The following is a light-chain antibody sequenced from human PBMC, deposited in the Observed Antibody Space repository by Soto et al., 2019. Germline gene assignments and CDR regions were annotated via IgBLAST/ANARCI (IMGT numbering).Light chain of an antibody. CDR1: RSNIGSNY. J-gene: IGLJ2*01. CDR2: RNN. CDR3: ETWDDSLSGVV. Sequence: QSVLTQPPSASGTPGQRVTISCSGSRSNIGSNYVYWYQQFPGTAPKLLIYRNNLRPSGVPDRFSGSKSGTSTSLAISGLRSEDEAVYYCETWDDSLSGVVFGGGTKLTVL. V-gene: IGLV1-47*01.